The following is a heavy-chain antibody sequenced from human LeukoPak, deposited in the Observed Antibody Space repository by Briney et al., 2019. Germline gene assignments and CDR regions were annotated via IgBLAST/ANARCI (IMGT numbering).Heavy chain of an antibody. J-gene: IGHJ6*03. CDR3: ATDSWYCSSTSCHNYYYYMDV. CDR1: GFTFSSYS. CDR2: ISSSSSTI. Sequence: GGSLRLSCAASGFTFSSYSMNWVRQAPGKGLEWVSYISSSSSTIYYADSVKGRFTISRDNAKNSLYLQMNSLRAEDTAVYYCATDSWYCSSTSCHNYYYYMDVWGKGTTVTVSS. V-gene: IGHV3-48*04. D-gene: IGHD2-2*01.